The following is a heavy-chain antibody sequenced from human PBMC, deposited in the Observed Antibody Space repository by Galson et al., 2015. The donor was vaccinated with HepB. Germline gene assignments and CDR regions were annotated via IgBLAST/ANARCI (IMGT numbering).Heavy chain of an antibody. J-gene: IGHJ4*02. CDR1: GFTFSSYA. D-gene: IGHD3-22*01. Sequence: SLRLSCAASGFTFSSYAMHWVRQAPGKGLEWVAVISYDESNKYYADSVKGRFTISRDNSKNTLYLQMNSLRAEDTAVYYCAREGRVVTREIDYWGQGTLVTVSS. CDR3: AREGRVVTREIDY. CDR2: ISYDESNK. V-gene: IGHV3-30-3*01.